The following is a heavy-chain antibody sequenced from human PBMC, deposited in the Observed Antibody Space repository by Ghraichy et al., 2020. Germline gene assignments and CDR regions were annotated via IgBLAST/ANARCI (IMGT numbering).Heavy chain of an antibody. V-gene: IGHV1-2*02. Sequence: ASVKVSCKASGYTFTGYYMHWVRQAPGQGLEWMGWINPNSGGTNYAQKFQGRVTMTRDTSISTAYMELSRLRSDDTAVYYCARLAGSGDYSSSWYAWELLGGAFDIWGQGKMVTVSS. J-gene: IGHJ3*02. CDR3: ARLAGSGDYSSSWYAWELLGGAFDI. CDR1: GYTFTGYY. CDR2: INPNSGGT. D-gene: IGHD6-13*01.